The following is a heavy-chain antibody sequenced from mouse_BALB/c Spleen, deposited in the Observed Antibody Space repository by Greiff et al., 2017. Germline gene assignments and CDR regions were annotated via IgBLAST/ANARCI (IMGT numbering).Heavy chain of an antibody. V-gene: IGHV1S137*01. J-gene: IGHJ4*01. CDR3: ARGYDYAMDY. D-gene: IGHD2-14*01. CDR2: ISTYYGDA. CDR1: GYTFTDYA. Sequence: VQLQQSGAELVRPGVSVKISCKGSGYTFTDYAMHWVKQSHAKSLEWIGVISTYYGDASYNQKFKGKATMTVDKSSSTAYMELARLTSEDSAIYYCARGYDYAMDYWGQGTSVTVSS.